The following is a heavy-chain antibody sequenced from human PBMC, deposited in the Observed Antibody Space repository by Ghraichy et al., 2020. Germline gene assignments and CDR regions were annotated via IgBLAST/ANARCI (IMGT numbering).Heavy chain of an antibody. J-gene: IGHJ4*02. Sequence: SQTLSLTCTVSGYSISSGYYWGWMRQPPGEGLEWIGTIYHSGSTYYNPSLKSRVTISVDTSKNQFSLTLSSVTAADTAVYYCAREGYIVGAFDYWGQGTLVTVSS. CDR3: AREGYIVGAFDY. CDR2: IYHSGST. V-gene: IGHV4-38-2*02. D-gene: IGHD1-26*01. CDR1: GYSISSGYY.